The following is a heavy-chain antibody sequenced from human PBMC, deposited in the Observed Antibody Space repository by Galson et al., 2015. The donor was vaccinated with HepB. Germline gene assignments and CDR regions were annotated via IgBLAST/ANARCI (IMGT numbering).Heavy chain of an antibody. Sequence: SLRLSCAASGFTFSSYAMTWVRQAPGKGLEWVSAISGRDTSTYYADSVKGRFTISRDNSKNTLYLQMNSLRAENTAIYHCAKDWATITVWGQETTVTVSS. D-gene: IGHD5-12*01. CDR3: AKDWATITV. V-gene: IGHV3-23*01. CDR2: ISGRDTST. J-gene: IGHJ6*02. CDR1: GFTFSSYA.